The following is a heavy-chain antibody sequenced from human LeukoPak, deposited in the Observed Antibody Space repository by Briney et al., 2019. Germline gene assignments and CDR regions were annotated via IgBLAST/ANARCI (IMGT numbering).Heavy chain of an antibody. CDR2: IHYNGGT. CDR3: ARGRVPGY. Sequence: SETLSLTCSVSGGSMRGYYWSWNRQPPGKGLEWIGSIHYNGGTDYNPSLKTRVTISLDTSRSQFSLKLGSVTAADTAVYYCARGRVPGYWGQGALVTVSS. D-gene: IGHD3-9*01. CDR1: GGSMRGYY. J-gene: IGHJ4*02. V-gene: IGHV4-59*01.